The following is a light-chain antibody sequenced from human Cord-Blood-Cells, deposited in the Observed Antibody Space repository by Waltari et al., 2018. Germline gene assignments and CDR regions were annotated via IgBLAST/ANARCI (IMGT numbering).Light chain of an antibody. V-gene: IGKV1-27*01. CDR2: AAS. CDR3: QKYNSSPFT. CDR1: QGISNY. Sequence: DIQITHSPSSLSESVGDKAPITCRASQGISNYLAWYQQKPGKVPKPLIYAASTLQSGVPSRFRGSGSGTDFTLTISSLQPEDVATYYCQKYNSSPFTFGGGTKVEIK. J-gene: IGKJ4*01.